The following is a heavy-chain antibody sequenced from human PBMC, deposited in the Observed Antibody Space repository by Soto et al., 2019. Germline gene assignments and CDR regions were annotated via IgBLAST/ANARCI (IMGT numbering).Heavy chain of an antibody. CDR3: ASAPTMRGAYVDY. Sequence: ASVKVSCKASGYTFTSYYIHWVRQAPRQGLEWMGIINPSDRTTYYAQKFQGRVTMTSDTSTSTVYMELSSLRSEDTAVYYCASAPTMRGAYVDYWGQGALVTVSS. V-gene: IGHV1-46*01. J-gene: IGHJ4*02. CDR2: INPSDRTT. CDR1: GYTFTSYY.